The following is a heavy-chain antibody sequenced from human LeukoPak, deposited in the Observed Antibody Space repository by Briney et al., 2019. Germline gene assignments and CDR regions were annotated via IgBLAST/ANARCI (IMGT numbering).Heavy chain of an antibody. D-gene: IGHD1-1*01. V-gene: IGHV3-23*01. J-gene: IGHJ4*02. CDR3: AKNWNLDN. Sequence: HPGGSLRLSCAASGFTFSIHAMSWVRQAPGKGLQWVSVISNSGDSTYYTDSVKGRFTVSRDNSKNTLYLQMNSLRVEDTALYYCAKNWNLDNWGQGTLVTVSS. CDR1: GFTFSIHA. CDR2: ISNSGDST.